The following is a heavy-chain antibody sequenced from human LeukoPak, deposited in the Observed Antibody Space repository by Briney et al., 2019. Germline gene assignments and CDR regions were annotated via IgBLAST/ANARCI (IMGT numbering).Heavy chain of an antibody. Sequence: ASVKVSCKASGYTFTGYYMHWVRQAPGQGLEWMVWINPSSGGTNYAQKFQGRVTMTRDTSISTAYMELSRLRSDDTAVYYCARVAAAGSLSYGDYWGQGTLVTVSS. V-gene: IGHV1-2*02. CDR2: INPSSGGT. CDR3: ARVAAAGSLSYGDY. D-gene: IGHD6-13*01. CDR1: GYTFTGYY. J-gene: IGHJ4*02.